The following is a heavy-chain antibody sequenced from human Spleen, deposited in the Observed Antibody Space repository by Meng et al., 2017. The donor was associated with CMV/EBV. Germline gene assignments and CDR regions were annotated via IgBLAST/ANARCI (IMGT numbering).Heavy chain of an antibody. CDR3: AKGVAELNYYYYYYGMDV. V-gene: IGHV3-43*01. J-gene: IGHJ6*02. D-gene: IGHD1-7*01. CDR2: ISWDGGST. Sequence: GESLKISRAASGFTFDDYTMHWVRQAPGKGLEWVSLISWDGGSTYYADSVKGRFTISRDNSKNSLYLQMNSLRTEDTALYYCAKGVAELNYYYYYYGMDVWGQGTTVTVSS. CDR1: GFTFDDYT.